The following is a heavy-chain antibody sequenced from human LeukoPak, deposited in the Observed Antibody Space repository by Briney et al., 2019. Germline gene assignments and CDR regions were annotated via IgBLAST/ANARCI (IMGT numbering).Heavy chain of an antibody. CDR2: ISSSGNNK. V-gene: IGHV3-21*06. Sequence: GGSLRLSCAASGFTFSSYSMNWVRQAPGKGLEWVSFISSSGNNKYYAESVKGRFTISRDNAKNSLYLQMNSLRAEDTAAYYCARDNNYGTGSDYWGQGTLVTVSS. J-gene: IGHJ4*02. D-gene: IGHD5-18*01. CDR3: ARDNNYGTGSDY. CDR1: GFTFSSYS.